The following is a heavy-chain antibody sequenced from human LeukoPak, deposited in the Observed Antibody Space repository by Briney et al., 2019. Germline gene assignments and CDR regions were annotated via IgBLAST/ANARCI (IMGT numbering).Heavy chain of an antibody. Sequence: GGSLRLSCAASGFTFSSYAMSWVRQAPGKGLEWVANIKQDGSEKYYVDSVKGRFTISRDNAKNSLYLQMNSLRAEDTAVYYCARDISYYYDSSGYYWNYWGQGTLVTVSS. CDR2: IKQDGSEK. J-gene: IGHJ4*02. D-gene: IGHD3-22*01. CDR3: ARDISYYYDSSGYYWNY. CDR1: GFTFSSYA. V-gene: IGHV3-7*01.